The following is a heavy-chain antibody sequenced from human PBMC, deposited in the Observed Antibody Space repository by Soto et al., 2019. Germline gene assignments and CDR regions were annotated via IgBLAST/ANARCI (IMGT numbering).Heavy chain of an antibody. CDR2: INAGNGNT. V-gene: IGHV1-3*01. J-gene: IGHJ4*02. CDR3: ARDPGYSYGYN. Sequence: ASVKVSCKASGYPFTSYAIHWVRQAPGQRLEWMGWINAGNGNTKYSQKFQGRVTITRDTSASTAYMELSSLRSEDTAVYYCARDPGYSYGYNWGQGTLVTVSS. CDR1: GYPFTSYA. D-gene: IGHD5-18*01.